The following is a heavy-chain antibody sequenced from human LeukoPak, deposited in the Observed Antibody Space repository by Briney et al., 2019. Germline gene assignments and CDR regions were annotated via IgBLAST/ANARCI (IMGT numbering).Heavy chain of an antibody. CDR2: IYYSGST. Sequence: SETLSLTCTVSGGSISSSSYYWGWIRQPPGKGLEWIGSIYYSGSTYYNPSLKSRVTISIDTSKNQFSLKLSSVTAADTAVYYCAIGRYSSELPFDPWGQGTLVTVSS. CDR3: AIGRYSSELPFDP. D-gene: IGHD6-19*01. J-gene: IGHJ5*02. CDR1: GGSISSSSYY. V-gene: IGHV4-39*07.